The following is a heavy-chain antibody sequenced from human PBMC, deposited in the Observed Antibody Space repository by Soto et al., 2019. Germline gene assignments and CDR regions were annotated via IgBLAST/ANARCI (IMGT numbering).Heavy chain of an antibody. V-gene: IGHV1-46*01. D-gene: IGHD1-26*01. J-gene: IGHJ6*02. CDR3: ARVGATTRDYYYYYGMEV. CDR1: GYTFTSFY. CDR2: INPSGGST. Sequence: ASVKVSCKASGYTFTSFYINWVRQAPGQGLEWMGIINPSGGSTSYAQKFQGRVTMTRDTSTSTVYMELSSLRSEDTAVYYCARVGATTRDYYYYYGMEVWGQGTTVTVSS.